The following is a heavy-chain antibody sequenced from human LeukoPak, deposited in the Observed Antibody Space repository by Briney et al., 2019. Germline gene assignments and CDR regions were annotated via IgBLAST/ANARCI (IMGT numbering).Heavy chain of an antibody. Sequence: ASVKVSFNASGYTFSGYYMRWVRQAPGQGLEWVGWINPNSGGTHYARNFQGRVTLTRDTSISTAYMELSRLISDDTAVYYCARDVASDAFYIWGQGTMVTVSS. D-gene: IGHD5-12*01. CDR2: INPNSGGT. V-gene: IGHV1-2*02. CDR3: ARDVASDAFYI. J-gene: IGHJ3*02. CDR1: GYTFSGYY.